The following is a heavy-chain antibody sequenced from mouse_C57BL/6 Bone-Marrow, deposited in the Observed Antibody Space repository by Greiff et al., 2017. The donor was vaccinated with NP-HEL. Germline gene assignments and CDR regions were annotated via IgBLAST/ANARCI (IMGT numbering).Heavy chain of an antibody. Sequence: EVQRVESGPGLVKPSQSLSLTCSVTGYSITSGYYWNWIRQFPGNKLEWMGYISYDGSNNYNPSLKNRISITRDTSKNQFFLKLNSVTTEDTATYYCARSFCYGSSLYYAMDYWGQGTSVTVSS. CDR3: ARSFCYGSSLYYAMDY. D-gene: IGHD1-1*01. J-gene: IGHJ4*01. CDR1: GYSITSGYY. CDR2: ISYDGSN. V-gene: IGHV3-6*01.